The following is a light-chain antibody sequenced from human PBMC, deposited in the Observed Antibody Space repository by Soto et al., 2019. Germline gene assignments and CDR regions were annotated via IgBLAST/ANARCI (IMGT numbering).Light chain of an antibody. Sequence: QSALTQPPSVSGSPGQSVTISCTGTSTDFVSYNRVSWYQQPPGTAPKLIIYEASNRPSGVPDRFSGSKSGNTASLTISGLQAADEADHYCSLDTSENTYVFGTGTKVTVL. CDR1: STDFVSYNR. CDR2: EAS. CDR3: SLDTSENTYV. V-gene: IGLV2-18*01. J-gene: IGLJ1*01.